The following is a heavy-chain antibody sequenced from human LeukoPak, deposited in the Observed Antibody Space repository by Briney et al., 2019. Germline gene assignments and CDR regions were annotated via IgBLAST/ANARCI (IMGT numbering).Heavy chain of an antibody. CDR1: GGTFSSYA. CDR3: ASGGYSYGHPHTSGMIYYFDY. J-gene: IGHJ4*02. V-gene: IGHV1-69*05. D-gene: IGHD5-18*01. Sequence: PGASVKVSCKASGGTFSSYAISWVRQAPGQGLEWMGGIIPIFGTANYAQKFQGRVTITTDVSTSTAYMELSSLRSEDTAVYYCASGGYSYGHPHTSGMIYYFDYWGQGTLVTVSS. CDR2: IIPIFGTA.